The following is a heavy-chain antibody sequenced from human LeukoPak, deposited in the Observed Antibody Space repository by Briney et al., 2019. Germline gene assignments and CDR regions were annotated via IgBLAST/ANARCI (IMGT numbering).Heavy chain of an antibody. CDR3: AKVSFDSSGYLPDY. J-gene: IGHJ4*02. Sequence: GGSLRLSCAASGFTFSSYGMHWVRQAPGKGLEWVAVISYDGSNKYYADSVKGRFTISRDNSKNTLYLQMNSLRAEDTAVYYCAKVSFDSSGYLPDYWGQGTLVTVSS. D-gene: IGHD3-22*01. V-gene: IGHV3-30*18. CDR2: ISYDGSNK. CDR1: GFTFSSYG.